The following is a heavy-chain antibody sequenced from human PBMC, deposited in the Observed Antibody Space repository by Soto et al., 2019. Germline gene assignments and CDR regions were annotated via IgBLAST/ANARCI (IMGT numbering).Heavy chain of an antibody. J-gene: IGHJ6*02. D-gene: IGHD6-13*01. CDR2: ISYDGSNK. V-gene: IGHV3-30*18. CDR3: AKDLRAAGTNYYYYYGMDV. Sequence: QVQLVESGGGVVQPGRSLRLSCAAYGFTFSSYGMHWVRQAPGKGLEWVAVISYDGSNKYYADSVKGRFTISRDNSKNTLYLQMNSVRAEDTAVYYCAKDLRAAGTNYYYYYGMDVWGQGTTVTVSS. CDR1: GFTFSSYG.